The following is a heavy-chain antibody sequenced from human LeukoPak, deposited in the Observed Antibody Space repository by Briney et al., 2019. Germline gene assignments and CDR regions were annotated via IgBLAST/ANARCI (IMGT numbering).Heavy chain of an antibody. J-gene: IGHJ4*02. CDR2: INPNSGGT. CDR1: GYTFTGYY. CDR3: ASWGDGYCSSTSCYTLDY. Sequence: ASVKVSCKASGYTFTGYYMHWVRQAPGQGLEWMGWINPNSGGTNYAQKFQGRVTMTRDTSISTAYMELSRLRSDDTAVYYCASWGDGYCSSTSCYTLDYWGQGTLVTVSS. D-gene: IGHD2-2*02. V-gene: IGHV1-2*02.